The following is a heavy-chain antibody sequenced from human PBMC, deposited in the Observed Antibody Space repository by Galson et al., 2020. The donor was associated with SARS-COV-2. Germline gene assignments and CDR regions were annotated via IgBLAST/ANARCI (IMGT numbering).Heavy chain of an antibody. CDR3: ARQGVNMVVLVTVPGWYFDL. J-gene: IGHJ2*01. CDR2: IYPSGST. V-gene: IGHV4-38-2*01. CDR1: GYKKKTTNS. D-gene: IGHD2-21*02. Sequence: AAGYKKKTTNSWGWVRQPPGNGLEWIGSIYPSGSTYYNPSLTSRVTISIDTSKNQFSRRLDSVTAADTALYYCARQGVNMVVLVTVPGWYFDLWPWHPGHCRL.